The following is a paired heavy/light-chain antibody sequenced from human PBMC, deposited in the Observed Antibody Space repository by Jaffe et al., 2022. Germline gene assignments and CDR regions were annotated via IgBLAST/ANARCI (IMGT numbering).Heavy chain of an antibody. CDR3: ARARYGTPGIAAAGMSWYFDL. CDR2: IYPGDSDT. CDR1: GYSFTSYW. V-gene: IGHV5-51*03. J-gene: IGHJ2*01. Sequence: EVQLVQSGAEVKKPGESLKISCKGSGYSFTSYWIGWVRQMPGKGLEWMGIIYPGDSDTRYSPSFQGQVTISADKSISTAYLQWSSLKASDTAMYYCARARYGTPGIAAAGMSWYFDLWGRGTLVTVSS. D-gene: IGHD6-13*01.
Light chain of an antibody. CDR3: QQYYSTPLT. CDR2: WAS. V-gene: IGKV4-1*01. Sequence: DIVMTQSPDSLAVSLGERATINCKSSQSVLYSSNNKNYLAWYQQKPGQPPKLLIYWASTRESGVPDRFSGSGSGTDFTLTISSLQAEDVAVYYCQQYYSTPLTFGQGTRLEIK. CDR1: QSVLYSSNNKNY. J-gene: IGKJ5*01.